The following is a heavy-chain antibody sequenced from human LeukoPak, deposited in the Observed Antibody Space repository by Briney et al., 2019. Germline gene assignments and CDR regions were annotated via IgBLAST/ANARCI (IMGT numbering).Heavy chain of an antibody. CDR2: IYYSGDT. J-gene: IGHJ6*02. V-gene: IGHV4-39*01. D-gene: IGHD6-13*01. CDR1: GDSINSSSYY. Sequence: SETLSLTCTVSGDSINSSSYYWGWIRQPPGKGLEWIGSIYYSGDTYYNPSLKSRVTISVDTSKNQVSLKLSFVTAADTAVYYCARHSDGRDAVAGTYHSHGMDVWGQGTTVTVSS. CDR3: ARHSDGRDAVAGTYHSHGMDV.